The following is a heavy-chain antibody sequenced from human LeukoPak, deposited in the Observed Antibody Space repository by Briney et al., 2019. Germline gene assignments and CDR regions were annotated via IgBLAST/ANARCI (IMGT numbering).Heavy chain of an antibody. J-gene: IGHJ4*02. CDR3: ARGDYDSSGYPFDY. CDR2: FDYSGST. CDR1: GGSISSRPYY. V-gene: IGHV4-39*07. D-gene: IGHD3-22*01. Sequence: SETLSLTCTVSGGSISSRPYYWGWIRQPPGKGLEWLGSFDYSGSTYYKPSLKSRVTISVDTSKNQFSLKLSSVTAADTAVYYCARGDYDSSGYPFDYWGQGTLVTVSS.